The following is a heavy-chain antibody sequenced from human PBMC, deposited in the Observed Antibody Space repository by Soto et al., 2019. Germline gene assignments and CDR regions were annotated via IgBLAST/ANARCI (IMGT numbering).Heavy chain of an antibody. CDR3: ARLVVVAPVANA. CDR1: GGSINYKSYY. D-gene: IGHD2-2*01. Sequence: ETLSLTCSVSGGSINYKSYYWGWIRQPPGKGLEWVGGIFYTGTTYYSPSLKDRVTISVDTSKNSFSLNLTSVTAADTAVYFCARLVVVAPVANAWGQGTLVTVT. J-gene: IGHJ5*02. V-gene: IGHV4-39*02. CDR2: IFYTGTT.